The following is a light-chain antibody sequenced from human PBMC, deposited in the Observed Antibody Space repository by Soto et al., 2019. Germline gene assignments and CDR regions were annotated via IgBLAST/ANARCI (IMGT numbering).Light chain of an antibody. CDR1: SSDVGSYNY. CDR3: SSYTTSSIWV. Sequence: QSALTQPASVSGSPGQSITISCTGTSSDVGSYNYVSWYQQHPGKAPKLMIYEVSDRPSGISSRFSGSKSGNTASLTISGLQTEDEADYYCSSYTTSSIWVFGGGTKLTVL. V-gene: IGLV2-14*01. CDR2: EVS. J-gene: IGLJ3*02.